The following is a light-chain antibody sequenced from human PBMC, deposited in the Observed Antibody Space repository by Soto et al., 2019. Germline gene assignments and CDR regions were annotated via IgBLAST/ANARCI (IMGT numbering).Light chain of an antibody. J-gene: IGKJ1*01. CDR3: QQYNNWART. V-gene: IGKV3-15*01. CDR1: QSVGSG. Sequence: EIVMTQSPATLSVSPGERATLSCRASQSVGSGLSWYQQKPGQAPRLLIYDASTRATGIPARFSGSGSGTEFTLTISSLQSADFAVYFCQQYNNWARTFGQGTKVDI. CDR2: DAS.